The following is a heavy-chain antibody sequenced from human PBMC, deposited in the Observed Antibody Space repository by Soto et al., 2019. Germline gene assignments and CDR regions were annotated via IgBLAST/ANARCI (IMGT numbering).Heavy chain of an antibody. CDR1: GYTFTSYG. CDR2: ISAYNGNT. D-gene: IGHD4-17*01. V-gene: IGHV1-18*01. J-gene: IGHJ4*02. Sequence: QVQLVQSGAEVKKPGASVKVSCKASGYTFTSYGISWVRQAPGQGLEWMGWISAYNGNTNYAQKLQGRGTQTPDPSTSPAYMELRSLRSDDTAVYYWARVPRTTGTTGGFDYWGQGTLVTVSS. CDR3: ARVPRTTGTTGGFDY.